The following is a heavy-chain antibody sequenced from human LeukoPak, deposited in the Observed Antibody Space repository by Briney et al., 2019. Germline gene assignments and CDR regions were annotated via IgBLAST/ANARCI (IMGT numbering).Heavy chain of an antibody. CDR1: GFTFSSYS. J-gene: IGHJ2*01. CDR3: ARDEVAGNWYLDL. D-gene: IGHD6-19*01. V-gene: IGHV3-48*01. CDR2: ISSSSSTI. Sequence: GGSLRLSCAASGFTFSSYSMNWVRQAPGKGLEWVSYISSSSSTIYYADSVKGRFTISRDNAKNSLYLQMNSLRAEDAAVYYCARDEVAGNWYLDLWGRGTLVTVSS.